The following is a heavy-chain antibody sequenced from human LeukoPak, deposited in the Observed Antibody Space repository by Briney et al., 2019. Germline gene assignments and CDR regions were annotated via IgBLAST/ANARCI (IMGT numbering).Heavy chain of an antibody. CDR1: GFTFSSYS. V-gene: IGHV3-48*04. CDR3: ARSTVTYDY. CDR2: ISSSGSTI. D-gene: IGHD4-11*01. Sequence: RGSLRLSCAASGFTFSSYSMNWVRQAPGKGLEWVSYISSSGSTIYYADSVKGRFTISRDNAKNSLYLQMNSLRAEDTAVYYCARSTVTYDYWGQGTLVTVSS. J-gene: IGHJ4*02.